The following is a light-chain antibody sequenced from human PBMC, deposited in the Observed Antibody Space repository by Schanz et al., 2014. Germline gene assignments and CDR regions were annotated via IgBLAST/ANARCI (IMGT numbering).Light chain of an antibody. Sequence: QSALTQPASVSGSPGQSITISCTGTSSDVVGYNYVSWYQHHPGKAPKLMIYEVSKRPSGVPDRFSGSKSGTSASLAISGLRSEDEADYYCCSYAGSYTVVAFGGGTKLTVL. J-gene: IGLJ2*01. CDR3: CSYAGSYTVVA. CDR2: EVS. V-gene: IGLV2-11*01. CDR1: SSDVVGYNY.